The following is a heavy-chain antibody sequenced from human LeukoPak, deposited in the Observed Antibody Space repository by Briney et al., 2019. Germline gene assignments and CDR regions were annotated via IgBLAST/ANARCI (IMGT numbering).Heavy chain of an antibody. J-gene: IGHJ4*02. CDR3: ASRRYYYGSGPD. CDR1: GGSLSGYY. CDR2: INHSGST. V-gene: IGHV4-34*01. Sequence: SETLSLTCAVYGGSLSGYYWSWIRQPPGKGLEWIGEINHSGSTNYNPSLKSRVTISVDTSKNQFSLKLSSVTAADTAVYYCASRRYYYGSGPDWGQGTLVTVSS. D-gene: IGHD3-10*01.